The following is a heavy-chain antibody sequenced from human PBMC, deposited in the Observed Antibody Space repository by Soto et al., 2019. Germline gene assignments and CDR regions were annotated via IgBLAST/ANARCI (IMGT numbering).Heavy chain of an antibody. CDR1: GFTFGDYA. V-gene: IGHV3-49*03. Sequence: PGGSLRLSCTASGFTFGDYAMSWFRQAPGKGLEWVGFIRSKAYGGTTEYAASVKGRFTISRDDSKSIAYLQMNSLKTEDTAVYYCTRDRTLSPVAVVAFDIWGQGTMVTVSS. CDR3: TRDRTLSPVAVVAFDI. CDR2: IRSKAYGGTT. J-gene: IGHJ3*02. D-gene: IGHD6-19*01.